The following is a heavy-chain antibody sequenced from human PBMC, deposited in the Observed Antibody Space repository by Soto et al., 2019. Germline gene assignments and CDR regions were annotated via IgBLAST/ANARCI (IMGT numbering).Heavy chain of an antibody. V-gene: IGHV3-74*01. CDR2: LKSDGSNT. J-gene: IGHJ6*02. D-gene: IGHD2-15*01. CDR1: GFTFSSYW. CDR3: ARGIKNYYGMXV. Sequence: PGGSLRLSCAASGFTFSSYWMHWVRQAPGKGLVWVSRLKSDGSNTNYADSVKGRFTISRDNAKNTLYLQMNSLRAEVTAVYYCARGIKNYYGMXVWGQGTTVTVSS.